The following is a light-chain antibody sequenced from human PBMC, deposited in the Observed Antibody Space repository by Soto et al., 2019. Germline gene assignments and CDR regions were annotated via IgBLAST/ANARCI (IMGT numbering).Light chain of an antibody. J-gene: IGKJ2*01. CDR1: QSVTSTY. V-gene: IGKV3-20*01. Sequence: EIVLTQSPGTLSLSPGERATLSCRASQSVTSTYLAWYQQKPGQAPRLLIYGASSRATGVPHRFSGSGSGTDFTLTISSLEPEDFAVYYCQQYDISPRTFGQGTKLEIK. CDR3: QQYDISPRT. CDR2: GAS.